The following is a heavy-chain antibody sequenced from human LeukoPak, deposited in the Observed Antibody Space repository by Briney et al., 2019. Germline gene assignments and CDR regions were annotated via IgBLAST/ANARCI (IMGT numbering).Heavy chain of an antibody. CDR1: GFTFSSYS. V-gene: IGHV3-23*01. D-gene: IGHD6-19*01. CDR2: ISGSGGST. CDR3: AKAAQPRSRWYYFDY. Sequence: GGSLRLSCAASGFTFSSYSMNWVRLAPGKGLEWVSAISGSGGSTYYADSVKGRFTISRDNSKNTLYLQMNSLRAEDTAVYYCAKAAQPRSRWYYFDYWGQGTLVTVSS. J-gene: IGHJ4*02.